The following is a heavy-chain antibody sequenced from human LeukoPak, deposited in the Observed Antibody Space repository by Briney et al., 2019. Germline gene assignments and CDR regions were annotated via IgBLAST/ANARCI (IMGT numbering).Heavy chain of an antibody. CDR2: ISGSGGST. Sequence: GGSLRLSCAASGFTFSSYAMSWVRQAPGKGLEWVSAISGSGGSTYYADSVKGRSTMSRDNSMNTLYLQMHSLRVEDTAVYYCARDYPADHWGQGTLVTVSS. V-gene: IGHV3-23*01. CDR3: ARDYPADH. CDR1: GFTFSSYA. J-gene: IGHJ4*02.